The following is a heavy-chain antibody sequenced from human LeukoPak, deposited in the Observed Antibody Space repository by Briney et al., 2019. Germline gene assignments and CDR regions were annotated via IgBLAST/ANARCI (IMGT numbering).Heavy chain of an antibody. V-gene: IGHV1-69*13. Sequence: SVKVSCKASGGTFSSYAISWVRQAPGQGLEWMGGIIPIFGTANYAQKFQGRVTITADESASTAYMELSSLRSEDTAVYYCARDSGYCSGGSCQAAFDIWGQGTMVTVSS. CDR1: GGTFSSYA. CDR2: IIPIFGTA. CDR3: ARDSGYCSGGSCQAAFDI. J-gene: IGHJ3*02. D-gene: IGHD2-15*01.